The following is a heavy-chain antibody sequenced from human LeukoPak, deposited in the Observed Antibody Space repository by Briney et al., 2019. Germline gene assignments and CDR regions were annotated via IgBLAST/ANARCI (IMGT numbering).Heavy chain of an antibody. V-gene: IGHV3-23*01. J-gene: IGHJ4*02. CDR2: ISASGGST. CDR3: GVYSSSWHDY. CDR1: GXTFSSYV. Sequence: TGGSLRLSWAASGXTFSSYVMSWVRQAPGKGLEWVSVISASGGSTNYADSVKGRFTISRDNSKNTLYLQMNSLRAEDTAVYYCGVYSSSWHDYWGQGTLVTVSS. D-gene: IGHD6-13*01.